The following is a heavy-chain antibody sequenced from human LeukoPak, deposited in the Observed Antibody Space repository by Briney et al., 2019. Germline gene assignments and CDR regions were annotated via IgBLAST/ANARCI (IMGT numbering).Heavy chain of an antibody. CDR2: FDPEDGET. V-gene: IGHV1-24*01. D-gene: IGHD2-2*02. Sequence: ASVKVSCKVSGYTLTELSMHWVRQAPGKGLEWMGGFDPEDGETIYAQKFQGRVTMTEDTSTDTAYMELSSLRSEDTAVYYCATGGYCSSTSCYTRPLGHYYYGMDVWGQGTTVTVSS. CDR3: ATGGYCSSTSCYTRPLGHYYYGMDV. J-gene: IGHJ6*02. CDR1: GYTLTELS.